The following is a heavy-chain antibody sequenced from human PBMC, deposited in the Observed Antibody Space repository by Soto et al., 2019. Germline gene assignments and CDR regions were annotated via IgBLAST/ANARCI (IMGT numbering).Heavy chain of an antibody. CDR2: IWYDGSNK. Sequence: VQLVESGGGVVQPGRSLRLSCAASGFTFSSYGMHWVRQAPGKGLEWVAVIWYDGSNKYYADSVKGRFTISRDNSKNTLYLQMNSLRAEDTAVYYCARDETYYYDSSGYSDYWGQGTLVTVSS. D-gene: IGHD3-22*01. CDR1: GFTFSSYG. J-gene: IGHJ4*02. CDR3: ARDETYYYDSSGYSDY. V-gene: IGHV3-33*01.